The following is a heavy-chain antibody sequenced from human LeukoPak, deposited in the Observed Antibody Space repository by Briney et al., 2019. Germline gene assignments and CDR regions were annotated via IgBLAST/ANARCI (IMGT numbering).Heavy chain of an antibody. V-gene: IGHV4-39*07. D-gene: IGHD3-10*01. CDR2: IYYSGST. CDR1: GGSISSSSYY. J-gene: IGHJ5*02. Sequence: PSETLSLTCTVSGGSISSSSYYWGWIRQPPGKGLEWIGSIYYSGSTYYNPSLKSRVTISVDTSKNQFSLKLSSVTAADTAVYYCASLYYYGSGAWFDPWGQGTLVTVSS. CDR3: ASLYYYGSGAWFDP.